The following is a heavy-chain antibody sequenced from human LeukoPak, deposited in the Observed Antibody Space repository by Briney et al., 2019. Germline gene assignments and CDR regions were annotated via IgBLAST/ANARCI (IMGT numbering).Heavy chain of an antibody. V-gene: IGHV1-46*01. CDR2: INPSGGST. CDR3: ARELGATQIAFDI. J-gene: IGHJ3*02. CDR1: GYTFTSYY. D-gene: IGHD1-26*01. Sequence: GASVKVSCKTSGYTFTSYYMHWVRQAPGQGLEWMGIINPSGGSTSYAQKFQGRVTMTRDTSTSTVYMELSSLRSEDTAVYYCARELGATQIAFDIWGQGTMVTVSS.